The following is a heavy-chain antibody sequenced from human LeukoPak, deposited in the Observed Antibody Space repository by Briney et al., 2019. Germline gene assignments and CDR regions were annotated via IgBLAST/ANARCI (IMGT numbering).Heavy chain of an antibody. D-gene: IGHD1-26*01. CDR1: GGSISSGDYY. CDR2: IYYSGST. CDR3: ARKPISGSYWGYFDY. V-gene: IGHV4-30-4*01. J-gene: IGHJ4*02. Sequence: SQTLSLTCTVSGGSISSGDYYWSWIRQPPGKGLEWIWYIYYSGSTYYNPSLKSRVTISVDTSKNQFSLKLSSVPAADAAVYYCARKPISGSYWGYFDYWGQGTLVTVSS.